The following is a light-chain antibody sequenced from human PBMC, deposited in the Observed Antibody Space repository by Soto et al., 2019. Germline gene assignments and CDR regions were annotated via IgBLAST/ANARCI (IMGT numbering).Light chain of an antibody. Sequence: EIVLTQSPGTLSLSPGERATLSCRASQSVSSSYLAWYQQKPGQAPRLLIYGASSRATGIPHRFSGSGSGTDFTLTISRLEPEDFAVYYCQQYGSSRLTFGGGTKVEIK. V-gene: IGKV3-20*01. J-gene: IGKJ4*01. CDR3: QQYGSSRLT. CDR1: QSVSSSY. CDR2: GAS.